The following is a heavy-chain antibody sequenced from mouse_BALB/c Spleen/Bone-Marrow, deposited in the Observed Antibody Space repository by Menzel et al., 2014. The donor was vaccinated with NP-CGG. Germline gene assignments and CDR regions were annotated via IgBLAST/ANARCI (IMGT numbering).Heavy chain of an antibody. Sequence: QVQLQQPGAELVRPGTSVKASCKASGYAFTNYLIEWVKQRPVQGLEWIGVINPGSGGANYNAKFKGKATLTADKSSSTAYMQLSSLTSDDSAVYFCAREWTARAVDYWGQGTTLTVSS. D-gene: IGHD3-2*01. J-gene: IGHJ2*01. CDR1: GYAFTNYL. CDR3: AREWTARAVDY. CDR2: INPGSGGA. V-gene: IGHV1-54*01.